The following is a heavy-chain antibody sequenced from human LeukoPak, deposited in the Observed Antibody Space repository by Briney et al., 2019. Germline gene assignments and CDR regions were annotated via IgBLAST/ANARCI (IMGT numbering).Heavy chain of an antibody. D-gene: IGHD3-22*01. Sequence: SETLSLTCAVSGGSISSGGYSWSWIRQPPGKGLEWIGYIYYSGNTYYNPSLKSRVTISVDTSKNQFSLKLSSVTAADTAVYYCARKYTYYYDSSGYYPQWMYAFDIWGQGTMVTVSS. CDR2: IYYSGNT. V-gene: IGHV4-30-4*07. J-gene: IGHJ3*02. CDR3: ARKYTYYYDSSGYYPQWMYAFDI. CDR1: GGSISSGGYS.